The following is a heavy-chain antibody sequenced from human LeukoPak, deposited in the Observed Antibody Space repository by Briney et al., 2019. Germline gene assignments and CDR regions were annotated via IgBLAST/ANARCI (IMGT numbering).Heavy chain of an antibody. Sequence: GGSLRLSCAASGFTFSSYSMSWVRQAPGKGLEWVSSISGSGGRIDYADSVKGRFTISRDNSKNTLSLQMNGLTAEDTAVYYCAKNPRLEGWIYFDSWGQGILVTVSS. CDR1: GFTFSSYS. CDR3: AKNPRLEGWIYFDS. CDR2: ISGSGGRI. J-gene: IGHJ4*02. D-gene: IGHD1-1*01. V-gene: IGHV3-23*01.